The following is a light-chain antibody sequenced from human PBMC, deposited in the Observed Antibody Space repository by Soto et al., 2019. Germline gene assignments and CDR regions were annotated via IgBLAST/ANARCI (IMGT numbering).Light chain of an antibody. CDR3: SSYAGSNIDVV. Sequence: QSALTQPPSASGSPGQSVTISCTGTSSDVGGYNYVSWYQQHPDKAPKLMIYEVNKRPSGIPDRFSGSKSGNTASLTVSGLQAEDEADYYCSSYAGSNIDVVFGGGTKLTVL. J-gene: IGLJ2*01. V-gene: IGLV2-8*01. CDR2: EVN. CDR1: SSDVGGYNY.